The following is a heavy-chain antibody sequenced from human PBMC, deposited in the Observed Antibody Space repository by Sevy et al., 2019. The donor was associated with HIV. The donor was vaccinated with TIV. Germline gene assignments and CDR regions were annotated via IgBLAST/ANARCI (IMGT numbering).Heavy chain of an antibody. Sequence: SETLSLTCTVSGGSISSYYWSWIRQPPGKGLEWIGYIYYSGSTNYNPSLKSRVTISVDTSKNQFSLKLSSVTAADTAVYYCARGGPGSGILGWFDPWGQGTLVTVSS. J-gene: IGHJ5*02. V-gene: IGHV4-59*01. CDR2: IYYSGST. D-gene: IGHD3-10*01. CDR1: GGSISSYY. CDR3: ARGGPGSGILGWFDP.